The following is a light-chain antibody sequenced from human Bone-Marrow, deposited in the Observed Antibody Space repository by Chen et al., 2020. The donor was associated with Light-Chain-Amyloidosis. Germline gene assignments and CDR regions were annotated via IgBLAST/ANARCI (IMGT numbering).Light chain of an antibody. J-gene: IGKJ5*01. CDR3: QQFTNWPET. V-gene: IGKV3-15*01. CDR2: GAS. Sequence: EIVMTQSPDILSVSPGETATLSCRASQSIYTNLVWYQQKTGQAPTLLIYGASTWATGIPAKFGGSRSGTDFDLTISSLQSEDFAVYHCQQFTNWPETFGQGTRLEIK. CDR1: QSIYTN.